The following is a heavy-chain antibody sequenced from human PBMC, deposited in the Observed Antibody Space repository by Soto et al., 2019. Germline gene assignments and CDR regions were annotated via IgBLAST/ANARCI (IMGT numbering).Heavy chain of an antibody. CDR2: ISSSGSTI. V-gene: IGHV3-11*01. D-gene: IGHD3-3*01. CDR1: GFTFSDYY. CDR3: ARTDYDFWSGYPSFDY. Sequence: PGGSLRISCAASGFTFSDYYLSWIRQAPGKGLEWVSYISSSGSTIYYADSVKGRFTISRDNAKNSLYLQMNSLRAEDTAVYYCARTDYDFWSGYPSFDYWGQGTLVTVSS. J-gene: IGHJ4*02.